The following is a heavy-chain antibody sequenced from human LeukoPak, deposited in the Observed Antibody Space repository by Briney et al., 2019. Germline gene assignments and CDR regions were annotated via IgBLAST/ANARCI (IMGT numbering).Heavy chain of an antibody. V-gene: IGHV3-30-3*01. Sequence: PGRSRRLSCAASGFTFSSYSMHWVRQAPGKGLEWVAAISYDGSNKYYADSVKGRFTISRDNSKNTLYLQMNSLRAEDTAMYYCARDLTILYYYYYGMDVWGQGTTVTVSS. J-gene: IGHJ6*02. D-gene: IGHD3-3*01. CDR3: ARDLTILYYYYYGMDV. CDR2: ISYDGSNK. CDR1: GFTFSSYS.